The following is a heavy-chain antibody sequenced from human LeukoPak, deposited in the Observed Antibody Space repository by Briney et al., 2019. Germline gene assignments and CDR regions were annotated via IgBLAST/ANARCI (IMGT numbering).Heavy chain of an antibody. V-gene: IGHV3-48*03. D-gene: IGHD3-22*01. Sequence: PGGSLRLSCAASGFTFSSYEMNWVRQAPGKGLEWVSYISSSGSTIYYADSVKGRFTISRDNSKNTLYLQMNSLRAEDTAVYYCAKTLTMILVLRGGFDYWGQGTLVTVSS. CDR1: GFTFSSYE. J-gene: IGHJ4*02. CDR2: ISSSGSTI. CDR3: AKTLTMILVLRGGFDY.